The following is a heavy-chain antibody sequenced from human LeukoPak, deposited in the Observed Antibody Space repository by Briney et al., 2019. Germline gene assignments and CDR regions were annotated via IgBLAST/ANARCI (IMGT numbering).Heavy chain of an antibody. Sequence: SETLSLTCTLSGYSISSGYYWGWIRQPPGKGLEWIGSIYHSGSTYYNPSLKSRVTISVDTSKNQFSLKLSSVTAADTAVYYCAREGHYDFWSDSNWGQGTLVTVSS. V-gene: IGHV4-38-2*02. D-gene: IGHD3-3*01. CDR3: AREGHYDFWSDSN. CDR1: GYSISSGYY. J-gene: IGHJ4*02. CDR2: IYHSGST.